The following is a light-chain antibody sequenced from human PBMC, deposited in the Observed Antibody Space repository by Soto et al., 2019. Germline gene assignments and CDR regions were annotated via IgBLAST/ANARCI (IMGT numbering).Light chain of an antibody. J-gene: IGLJ2*01. CDR1: SGHSSYA. CDR2: LNSDGSH. CDR3: QTWGTGMPGVV. Sequence: QLVLTQSPSASASLGASVKLTCTLSSGHSSYAIAWHQQQPEKGPRYLMKLNSDGSHSKGDGIPDRFSGSSSGAERYLTISSLQSEDEADYYCQTWGTGMPGVVFGGGTKVTVL. V-gene: IGLV4-69*01.